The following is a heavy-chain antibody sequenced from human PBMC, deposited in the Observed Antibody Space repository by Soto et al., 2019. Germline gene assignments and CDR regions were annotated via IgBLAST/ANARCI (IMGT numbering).Heavy chain of an antibody. V-gene: IGHV4-59*08. CDR2: IYYSGST. Sequence: QVQLQESGPGLVKPSETLSLTCTVSGGSISSYYWSWIRQPPGKGLEWIGYIYYSGSTNYNPSLKSRVTISVDTSKTQFSLKLSSVTAADTAGYYCARRPSGSGSYYDYWGQGTLVTVSS. D-gene: IGHD3-10*01. CDR1: GGSISSYY. J-gene: IGHJ4*02. CDR3: ARRPSGSGSYYDY.